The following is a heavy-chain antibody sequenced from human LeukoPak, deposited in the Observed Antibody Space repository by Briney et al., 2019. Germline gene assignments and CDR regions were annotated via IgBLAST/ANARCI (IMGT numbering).Heavy chain of an antibody. V-gene: IGHV6-1*01. CDR2: TSYRSKWYN. J-gene: IGHJ3*02. CDR3: ARAYYDTSGYALDAFDI. CDR1: GDSVSSNSAA. D-gene: IGHD3-22*01. Sequence: SQALSLTFAISGDSVSSNSAAWNWIRQSPSRGLEWLGRTSYRSKWYNDYAVSVKSRITISPDTSKNQFSLQLNSVTPEDTAVYYCARAYYDTSGYALDAFDIWGQGTMVTVSS.